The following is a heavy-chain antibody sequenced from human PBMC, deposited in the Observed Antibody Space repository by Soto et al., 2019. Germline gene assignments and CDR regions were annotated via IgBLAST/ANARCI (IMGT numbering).Heavy chain of an antibody. J-gene: IGHJ4*02. CDR2: KTYDGSNK. V-gene: IGHV3-30-3*01. CDR3: ARYGGLLVDY. D-gene: IGHD1-26*01. CDR1: GFMFSSYA. Sequence: QVQLVESGGGVVQPGRSLRLSCAASGFMFSSYAMHWVRQAPGKGLEWVAVKTYDGSNKYYADSVKGRFTISRDNSKNTLYLQMNSLRPEDTAVYYCARYGGLLVDYWGQGTLVTVSS.